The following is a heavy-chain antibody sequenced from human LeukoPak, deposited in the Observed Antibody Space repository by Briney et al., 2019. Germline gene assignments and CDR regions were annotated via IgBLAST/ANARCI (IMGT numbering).Heavy chain of an antibody. J-gene: IGHJ2*01. CDR2: ITAYNGNT. D-gene: IGHD5-12*01. CDR3: ARVSTNSRVAGYDPQWYFDL. CDR1: GYTFINYG. Sequence: ASLRVSSTASGYTFINYGFSWVRQAPGQGLERMGWITAYNGNTNYLQKFQGRVTMTTDTSTNTVYMELRSLRSDDTAVYYCARVSTNSRVAGYDPQWYFDLWGRGTPVTVSP. V-gene: IGHV1-18*04.